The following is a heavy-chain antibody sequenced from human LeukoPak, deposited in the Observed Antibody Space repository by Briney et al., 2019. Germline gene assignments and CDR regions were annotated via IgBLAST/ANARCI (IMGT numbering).Heavy chain of an antibody. CDR2: MNPNSGNT. V-gene: IGHV1-8*03. CDR1: GYTFTSYD. CDR3: ARGPRRLNDYGDYSFAFY. Sequence: ASVKVSCKASGYTFTSYDINWVRQATGQGVEWMGWMNPNSGNTGYAQKFQGRVTITRNTSISTAYMELSSLRSEDTAVYYCARGPRRLNDYGDYSFAFYWGQGTLVTVSS. J-gene: IGHJ4*02. D-gene: IGHD4-17*01.